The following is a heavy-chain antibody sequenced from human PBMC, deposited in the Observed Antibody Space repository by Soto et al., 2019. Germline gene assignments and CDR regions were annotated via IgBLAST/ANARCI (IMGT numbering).Heavy chain of an antibody. Sequence: QVQLVESGGGLVKPGGSLRLSCAASGFTFSDYYMSWIRQAPGKGLEWVSYISSSGSTIHYADSVKGRLTISRDNAKNSLYLQMNSLRPEDTAVYYWARAGSGWLVWYFDLWGRGTLVTVSS. V-gene: IGHV3-11*01. CDR1: GFTFSDYY. CDR2: ISSSGSTI. CDR3: ARAGSGWLVWYFDL. D-gene: IGHD6-19*01. J-gene: IGHJ2*01.